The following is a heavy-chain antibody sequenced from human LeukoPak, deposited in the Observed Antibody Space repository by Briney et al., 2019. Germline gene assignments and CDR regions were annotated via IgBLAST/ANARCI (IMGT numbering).Heavy chain of an antibody. J-gene: IGHJ4*02. Sequence: GASVKVSCKASGYSFVGYGITWVRQAPGQGLEWMGWFNPENGNTNYAQKFQGRVTITWDTSISTVYMELTSLRSEDTAVYYCARVLGYSSSQWYYFDSWGQGTLVTVSS. CDR3: ARVLGYSSSQWYYFDS. CDR2: FNPENGNT. V-gene: IGHV1-8*03. D-gene: IGHD6-13*01. CDR1: GYSFVGYG.